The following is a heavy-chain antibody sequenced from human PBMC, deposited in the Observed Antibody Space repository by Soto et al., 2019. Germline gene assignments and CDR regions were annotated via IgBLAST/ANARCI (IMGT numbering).Heavy chain of an antibody. V-gene: IGHV3-23*01. J-gene: IGHJ3*02. D-gene: IGHD3-16*01. CDR3: AKDQGGQNDADDI. Sequence: PGGSLRLSCAASGFLFSSHAMTWVRQAPGKGLEWVSAISGSADRTYYADSVKGRFTISRDNFKDTSYLEMKSLRPEDTAVYYCAKDQGGQNDADDIWGQGTIVA. CDR1: GFLFSSHA. CDR2: ISGSADRT.